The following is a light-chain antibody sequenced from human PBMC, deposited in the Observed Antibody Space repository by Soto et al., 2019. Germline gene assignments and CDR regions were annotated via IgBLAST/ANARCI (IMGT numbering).Light chain of an antibody. Sequence: QSALTQPASVSGSPGQSITISCTGTSSDVGGYNYVSWYQQHPGKAPKLMIYDVSTRPSGVSNRFSGSKSGNTASLTISGLQAEDEADYYCSSYTSSSTLHGVFGTGTKLTVL. CDR1: SSDVGGYNY. J-gene: IGLJ1*01. CDR3: SSYTSSSTLHGV. V-gene: IGLV2-14*01. CDR2: DVS.